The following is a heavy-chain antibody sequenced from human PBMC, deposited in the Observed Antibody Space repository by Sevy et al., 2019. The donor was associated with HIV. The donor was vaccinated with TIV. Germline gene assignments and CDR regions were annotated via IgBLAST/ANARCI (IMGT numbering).Heavy chain of an antibody. Sequence: GGSLRLSCTASGFTFSNAWMTLARQTPERGLEWVALIKPITDAGTTDYAAPVQCRFTISRDDSKNTVYLQLNSLKTEDTAVYYCTAGPVSFWGQGTLVTVSS. V-gene: IGHV3-15*01. CDR2: IKPITDAGTT. CDR3: TAGPVSF. CDR1: GFTFSNAW. J-gene: IGHJ4*02. D-gene: IGHD3-16*01.